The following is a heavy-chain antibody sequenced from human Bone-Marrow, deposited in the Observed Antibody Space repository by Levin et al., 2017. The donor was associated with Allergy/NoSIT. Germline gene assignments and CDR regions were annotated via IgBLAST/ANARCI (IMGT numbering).Heavy chain of an antibody. CDR3: ARGPSEATRSKTPKPFDP. J-gene: IGHJ5*02. Sequence: SQTLSLTCAVYGGSFSGYYWSWIRQPPGKGLEWIGEINHSGSTNYNPSLKSRVTISVDTSKNQFSLKLSSVTAADTAVYYCARGPSEATRSKTPKPFDPWGQGTLVTVSS. CDR2: INHSGST. CDR1: GGSFSGYY. V-gene: IGHV4-34*01. D-gene: IGHD5-12*01.